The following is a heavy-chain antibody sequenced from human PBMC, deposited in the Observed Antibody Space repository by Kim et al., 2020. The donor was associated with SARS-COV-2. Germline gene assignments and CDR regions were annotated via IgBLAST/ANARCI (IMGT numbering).Heavy chain of an antibody. D-gene: IGHD1-26*01. Sequence: ASVKVSCKAXGYTFSSYGMNWVRQAPGQRLEWMGWINVGNGNTKYSEKLQGRVTITRDTSASTAYMELSSLRSEDSAVYYCTRGWGATKQEDYWGQGTLVTVSS. J-gene: IGHJ4*02. V-gene: IGHV1-3*01. CDR3: TRGWGATKQEDY. CDR1: GYTFSSYG. CDR2: INVGNGNT.